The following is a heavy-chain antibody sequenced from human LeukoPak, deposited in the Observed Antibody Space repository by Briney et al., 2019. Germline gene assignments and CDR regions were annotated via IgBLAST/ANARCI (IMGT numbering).Heavy chain of an antibody. CDR1: GFTFSSYG. V-gene: IGHV3-33*06. CDR2: IWYDGSNK. Sequence: PGRSLRLSCAASGFTFSSYGMHWVRQAPGKGLEWVAVIWYDGSNKYYADSVKGRFTISRDNSKNTLYLQMNSLRAEDTAVYYCAKDAYSSGHVGRYYYYYMDVWGKGTTVTVSS. CDR3: AKDAYSSGHVGRYYYYYMDV. J-gene: IGHJ6*03. D-gene: IGHD6-19*01.